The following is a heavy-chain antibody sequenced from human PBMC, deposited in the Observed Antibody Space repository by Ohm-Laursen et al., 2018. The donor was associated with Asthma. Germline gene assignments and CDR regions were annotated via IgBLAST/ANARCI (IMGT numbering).Heavy chain of an antibody. J-gene: IGHJ6*02. CDR3: ARDPLRSSGTYWGGNYFSYGMDV. V-gene: IGHV3-74*01. CDR2: INSDVSDT. CDR1: GFTFSGYW. Sequence: SLRLSCSASGFTFSGYWMHWVRHAPGKGLVWVSRINSDVSDTTYADSVKGRFTISRDNAKNTLYLQMNSLRAEDTAVYFCARDPLRSSGTYWGGNYFSYGMDVWGQGTTVTVSS. D-gene: IGHD1-26*01.